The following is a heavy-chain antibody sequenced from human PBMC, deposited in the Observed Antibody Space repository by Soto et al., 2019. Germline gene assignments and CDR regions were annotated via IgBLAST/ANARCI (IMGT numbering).Heavy chain of an antibody. J-gene: IGHJ4*02. CDR2: ISSSSSYI. CDR1: GFTFRSYS. Sequence: GGSLRLSCAASGFTFRSYSMNWVRQAPGKGLEWVSSISSSSSYIYYADSVKGRFTISRDNAKNSLYLQMNSLRAEDTAVYYCAVVAAIPDAVDYWGQGTLVTVSS. V-gene: IGHV3-21*01. CDR3: AVVAAIPDAVDY. D-gene: IGHD2-15*01.